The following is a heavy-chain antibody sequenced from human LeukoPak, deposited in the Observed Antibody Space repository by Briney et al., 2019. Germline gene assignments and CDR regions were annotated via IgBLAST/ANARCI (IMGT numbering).Heavy chain of an antibody. CDR2: ISNDGTNK. V-gene: IGHV3-30-3*01. J-gene: IGHJ4*02. D-gene: IGHD6-13*01. Sequence: GGSLXLSCAASGSTLNRHWVSWVRQAPGKGLEWVALISNDGTNKYYSDSVKGRFTISRDNSKNTLYLQMNSLKTEDTAVYYCASGSGSSSWYPIDYWGQGTLVTVSS. CDR3: ASGSGSSSWYPIDY. CDR1: GSTLNRHW.